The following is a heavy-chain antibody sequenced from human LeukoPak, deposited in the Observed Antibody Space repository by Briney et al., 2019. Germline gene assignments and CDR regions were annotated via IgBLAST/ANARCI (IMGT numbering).Heavy chain of an antibody. J-gene: IGHJ5*02. V-gene: IGHV3-30*18. D-gene: IGHD3-22*01. CDR2: ISYDGSNK. CDR1: GFTFSSYG. Sequence: GGSLRLSCAASGFTFSSYGMHWVRQAPGKGLEWVAVISYDGSNKYYADSVKGRFTISRDNSKNTLYLQMNRLRTEDTAVYYCAKAGVAGTKYYYDSSGYYYYNWFDPWGQGTLVTVSS. CDR3: AKAGVAGTKYYYDSSGYYYYNWFDP.